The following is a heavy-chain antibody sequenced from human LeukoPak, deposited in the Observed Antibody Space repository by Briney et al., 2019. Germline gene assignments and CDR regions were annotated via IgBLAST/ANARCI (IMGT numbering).Heavy chain of an antibody. D-gene: IGHD4-23*01. V-gene: IGHV3-23*01. Sequence: GGSLRLSCAASGLTFSSYAMTWVRQAPGKGLEWVSAISASGGSTYYADSVKGRFTISRDNSKNTLYLQMNSLRAEDTAVYYCAKGYGGNWEVFDYWGQGTLVTVSS. CDR1: GLTFSSYA. CDR2: ISASGGST. J-gene: IGHJ4*02. CDR3: AKGYGGNWEVFDY.